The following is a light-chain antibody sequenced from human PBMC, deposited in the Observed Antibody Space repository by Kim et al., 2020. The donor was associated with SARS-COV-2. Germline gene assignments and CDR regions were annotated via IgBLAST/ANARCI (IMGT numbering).Light chain of an antibody. Sequence: ASGGDRVTITCRASQSITTWLAWYQQKPGKAPKLLIYDASTLQNGVPSRFSGGGSGTEFTLTVSSLQPDDFATYYCQQYKTSRGTFGQGTKVDIK. CDR1: QSITTW. CDR2: DAS. CDR3: QQYKTSRGT. J-gene: IGKJ1*01. V-gene: IGKV1-5*01.